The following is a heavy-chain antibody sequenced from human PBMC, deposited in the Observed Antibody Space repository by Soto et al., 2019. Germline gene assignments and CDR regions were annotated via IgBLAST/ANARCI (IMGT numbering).Heavy chain of an antibody. V-gene: IGHV1-3*01. J-gene: IGHJ2*01. CDR1: GYTFYDYG. Sequence: QVRLVQSGAEVNKPGASVKVSCKASGYTFYDYGIHWVRQAPGQRLEWMGWIDPDKGNTKYSEKFQDRVTISRDTSASTVYIEPSSLRSEDTAVYYCAKDSWVTTWYFDLWGGGTLVTVSS. CDR3: AKDSWVTTWYFDL. D-gene: IGHD2-21*02. CDR2: IDPDKGNT.